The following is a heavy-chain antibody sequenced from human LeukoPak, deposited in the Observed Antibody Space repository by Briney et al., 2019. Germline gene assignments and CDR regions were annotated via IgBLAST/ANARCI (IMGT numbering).Heavy chain of an antibody. Sequence: SQTLSLTCAVSGGSISSGGYSWSWIRQPPGKGLEWIGYIYHSGSTYYNPSLKSRVTISVDTSKNQFSLKLSSVTAADTAVYYCAAGYYYDSSGYPWDYWGQGTLVTVSS. J-gene: IGHJ4*02. CDR3: AAGYYYDSSGYPWDY. CDR1: GGSISSGGYS. CDR2: IYHSGST. D-gene: IGHD3-22*01. V-gene: IGHV4-30-2*01.